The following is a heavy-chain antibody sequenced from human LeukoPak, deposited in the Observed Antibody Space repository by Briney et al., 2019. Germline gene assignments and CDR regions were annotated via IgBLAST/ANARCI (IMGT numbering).Heavy chain of an antibody. Sequence: GGSLRLSCAASGFTLTRHEMNWVRQAPGQGLEWVSYISSSGSPIYYADSVKGRFTISRDSAKNSLYLQMNSLRAEDTAVYYCARDAGDSRPYWYFDLWGRGTLVTVSS. CDR3: ARDAGDSRPYWYFDL. D-gene: IGHD4-17*01. CDR2: ISSSGSPI. V-gene: IGHV3-48*03. CDR1: GFTLTRHE. J-gene: IGHJ2*01.